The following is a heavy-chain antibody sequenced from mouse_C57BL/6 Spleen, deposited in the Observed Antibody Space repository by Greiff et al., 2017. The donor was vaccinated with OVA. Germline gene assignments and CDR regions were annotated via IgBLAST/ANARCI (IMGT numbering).Heavy chain of an antibody. CDR3: ASDYDYTWFAY. CDR1: GFNIKDYY. D-gene: IGHD2-4*01. J-gene: IGHJ3*01. CDR2: IDPEDGET. Sequence: VQLQQSGAELVKPGASVKLSCTASGFNIKDYYMHWVKQRTEQGLEWIGRIDPEDGETKYAAKFQGKATITADTSSNTAYLQLSSLTSEDTAVYYCASDYDYTWFAYWGQGTLVTVSA. V-gene: IGHV14-2*01.